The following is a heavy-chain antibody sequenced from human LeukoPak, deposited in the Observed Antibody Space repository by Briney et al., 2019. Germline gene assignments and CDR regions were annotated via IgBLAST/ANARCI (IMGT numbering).Heavy chain of an antibody. D-gene: IGHD3-22*01. CDR1: GYSISSGYY. Sequence: SETLSLTCTVSGYSISSGYYWGWIRQPPGKGLEWIGSIYHSGSTYYNPSLKSRVTISVDTSKNQFSLKLSSVTAADTAVYYCAMSITMIIVIIKRPPTIDYWGQGTLVTVSS. CDR2: IYHSGST. V-gene: IGHV4-38-2*02. J-gene: IGHJ4*02. CDR3: AMSITMIIVIIKRPPTIDY.